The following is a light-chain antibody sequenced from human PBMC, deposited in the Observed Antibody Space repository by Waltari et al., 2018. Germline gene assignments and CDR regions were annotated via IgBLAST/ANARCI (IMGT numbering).Light chain of an antibody. CDR1: QSVSRT. V-gene: IGKV3-20*01. CDR3: QHYVRLPVT. Sequence: MVLTHSPGTLSLPPGKRATLSCRASQSVSRTLAWYQQKPGQAPRLLIYGASTRAAGIPDRFSGSGSGTDFSLTISRLEPEDFAVYYCQHYVRLPVTFGQGTKVEIK. CDR2: GAS. J-gene: IGKJ1*01.